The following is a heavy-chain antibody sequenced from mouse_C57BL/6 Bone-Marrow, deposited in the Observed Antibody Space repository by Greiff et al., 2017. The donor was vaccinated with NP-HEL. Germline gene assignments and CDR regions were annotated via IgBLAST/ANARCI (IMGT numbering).Heavy chain of an antibody. D-gene: IGHD2-12*01. CDR3: AREELSFYYAMDY. CDR1: GYTFTSYW. V-gene: IGHV1-50*01. J-gene: IGHJ4*01. CDR2: IDPSDSYT. Sequence: VKLQQPGAELVKPGASVKLSCKASGYTFTSYWMQWVKQRPGQGLEWIGEIDPSDSYTNYNQKFKGKATLTVDTSSSTAYMQLSSLTSEDSAVYYCAREELSFYYAMDYWGQGTSVTVSS.